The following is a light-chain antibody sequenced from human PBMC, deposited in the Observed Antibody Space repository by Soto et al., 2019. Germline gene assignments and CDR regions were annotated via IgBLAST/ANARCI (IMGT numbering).Light chain of an antibody. CDR2: GAT. V-gene: IGKV3-15*01. Sequence: ENVFTQSPGTLSLSPGEKATLSCRASQSVSILLAWYQQKPGQAPRLLIHGATTRATGIPARFSGSGSGTEFTLTISSLQSEEFAVYYCQQRSNWLTFGGGAKVDIK. J-gene: IGKJ4*01. CDR3: QQRSNWLT. CDR1: QSVSIL.